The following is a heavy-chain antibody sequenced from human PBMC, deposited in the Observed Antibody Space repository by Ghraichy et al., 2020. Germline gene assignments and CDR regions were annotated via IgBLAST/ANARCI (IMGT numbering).Heavy chain of an antibody. CDR1: GYTFTGYY. V-gene: IGHV1-2*04. CDR2: INPNSGGT. D-gene: IGHD6-13*01. CDR3: ARDASLAAAGALEDETGRAFDI. J-gene: IGHJ3*02. Sequence: ASVKVSCKASGYTFTGYYMHWVRQAPGQGLEWMGWINPNSGGTNYAQKFQGWVTMTRDTSISTAYMELSRLRSDDTAVYYCARDASLAAAGALEDETGRAFDIWGQGTMVTVSS.